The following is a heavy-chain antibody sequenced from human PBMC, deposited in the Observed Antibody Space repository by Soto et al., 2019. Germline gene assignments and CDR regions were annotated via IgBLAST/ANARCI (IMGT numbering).Heavy chain of an antibody. Sequence: QVQLVESGGGVVQPGRSLRLSCAASGFTFSTYAMHWVRQAPGKGLEWVAVISYAGSNKYYADSVKGRFTISRDNSKNRLYLQMNSLRAEYTAVYYGARDKSPYSSGLHNRDFDYWGQGTLVTVSS. V-gene: IGHV3-30-3*01. CDR3: ARDKSPYSSGLHNRDFDY. J-gene: IGHJ4*02. CDR2: ISYAGSNK. CDR1: GFTFSTYA. D-gene: IGHD6-19*01.